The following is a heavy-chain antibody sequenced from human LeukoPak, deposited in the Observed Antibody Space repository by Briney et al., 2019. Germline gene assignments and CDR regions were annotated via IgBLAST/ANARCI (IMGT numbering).Heavy chain of an antibody. V-gene: IGHV3-11*01. Sequence: GGSLRLSCAASGFAFSDYYMTWIRQAPGKGLEWVSHIAHSGNGMWYADAVKGRFTISRDNAKNLLFLQMDSLRAEDTAVYYCARGHYEMGVWGQGTTVIVSS. CDR2: IAHSGNGM. J-gene: IGHJ6*02. CDR3: ARGHYEMGV. CDR1: GFAFSDYY.